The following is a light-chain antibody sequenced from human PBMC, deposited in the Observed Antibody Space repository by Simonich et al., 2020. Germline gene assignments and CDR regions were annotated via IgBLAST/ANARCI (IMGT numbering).Light chain of an antibody. V-gene: IGKV1-9*01. CDR1: QGISSY. CDR3: QQLNSYPPYT. J-gene: IGKJ2*01. Sequence: IQLTQSPSFLSASVGDRVTITCRASQGISSYLAWYQQKPGKAPKILIYPASTLQSGVPSRFSRSGSGTEFTLTISSLQPEDFATYYCQQLNSYPPYTFGQGTKLDIK. CDR2: PAS.